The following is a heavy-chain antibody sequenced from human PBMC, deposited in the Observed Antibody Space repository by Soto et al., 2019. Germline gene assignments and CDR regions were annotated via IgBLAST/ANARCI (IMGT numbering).Heavy chain of an antibody. D-gene: IGHD2-2*01. J-gene: IGHJ3*02. V-gene: IGHV1-69*02. Sequence: SVKVSCKASGGTFSSYTISWVRQAPGQGLEWMGRIIPILGIANYAQKFQGRVTITADKSTSTAYMELSSLRSEDTAVYYCARGPTDIVVVPAAKDAFDIWGQGTMVTVSS. CDR2: IIPILGIA. CDR1: GGTFSSYT. CDR3: ARGPTDIVVVPAAKDAFDI.